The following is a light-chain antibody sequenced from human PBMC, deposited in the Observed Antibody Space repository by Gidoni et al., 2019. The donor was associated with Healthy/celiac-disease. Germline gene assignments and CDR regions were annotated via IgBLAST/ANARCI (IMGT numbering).Light chain of an antibody. J-gene: IGLJ2*01. CDR2: EVS. CDR3: SSYAGRSVV. CDR1: SSDVGGYNY. V-gene: IGLV2-8*01. Sequence: SALTPPPSASGSPRQSVTISCTGTSSDVGGYNYVSWYQQHPGKAPKLMIYEVSKRPSGVPDRFSGSKSGNTASLTVSGLQAEDEADYYCSSYAGRSVVFGGGTKLTVL.